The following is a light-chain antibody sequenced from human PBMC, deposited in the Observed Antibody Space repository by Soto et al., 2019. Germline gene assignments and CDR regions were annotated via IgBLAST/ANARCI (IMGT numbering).Light chain of an antibody. CDR1: SSDVGGYNY. Sequence: QSVRTQPPSASGSPRQSVTISCTGTSSDVGGYNYVSWYQQHPGKVPKLLIYEVTRRPSGVPDRFSGSKSGNTASLTVSALQAEDEAHYYCSSYAGNNVVIFGGGTKLTVL. V-gene: IGLV2-8*01. CDR3: SSYAGNNVVI. CDR2: EVT. J-gene: IGLJ2*01.